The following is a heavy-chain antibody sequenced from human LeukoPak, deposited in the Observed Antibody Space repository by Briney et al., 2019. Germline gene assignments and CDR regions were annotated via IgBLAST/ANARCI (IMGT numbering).Heavy chain of an antibody. Sequence: PSETLSLTCAVSGGSISSSNWWSWVRQPPGKGLEWIGEINHSGSTNYNPSLKSRVTISVDTSKNQFSLKLSSVTAADTAVYYCARLIASAADYWGQGTLVTVSS. CDR3: ARLIASAADY. J-gene: IGHJ4*02. CDR1: GGSISSSNW. CDR2: INHSGST. V-gene: IGHV4-4*02. D-gene: IGHD6-13*01.